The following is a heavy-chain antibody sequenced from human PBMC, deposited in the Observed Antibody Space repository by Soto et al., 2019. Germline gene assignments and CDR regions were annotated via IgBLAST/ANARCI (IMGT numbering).Heavy chain of an antibody. Sequence: GGSLRLSCAASGFTFSSYAMHWVRQAPGKGLEWVAVISYDGSNKYYADSVKGRFTISRDNSKNTLYLQMNSLRAEDTAVYYCARGVKAALHWFDPWGQGTLVTVSS. J-gene: IGHJ5*02. CDR1: GFTFSSYA. CDR2: ISYDGSNK. D-gene: IGHD6-6*01. V-gene: IGHV3-30-3*01. CDR3: ARGVKAALHWFDP.